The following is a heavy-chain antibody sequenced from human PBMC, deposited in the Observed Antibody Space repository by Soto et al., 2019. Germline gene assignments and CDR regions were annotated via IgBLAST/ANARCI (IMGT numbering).Heavy chain of an antibody. D-gene: IGHD3-22*01. CDR3: AKDQRPGVVVITTFDY. CDR1: GFTFSSYA. CDR2: ISGSGGST. Sequence: EVQLLESGGGLVQPGGSLRLSCAASGFTFSSYAMSWVRQAPGKGLEWVSAISGSGGSTYYADSVKGRFTISRDNSKNTLYLQMNSLRAEDTAVYYCAKDQRPGVVVITTFDYWGQGTLVTVSS. J-gene: IGHJ4*02. V-gene: IGHV3-23*01.